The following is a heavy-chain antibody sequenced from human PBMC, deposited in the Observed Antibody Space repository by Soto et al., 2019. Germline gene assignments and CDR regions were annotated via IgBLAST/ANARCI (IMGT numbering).Heavy chain of an antibody. CDR3: ARSGEDYDILTGYYDPFDY. J-gene: IGHJ4*02. D-gene: IGHD3-9*01. Sequence: ASVKVSCKASGYTFTCYYMDWVRQAPGQGLEWMGWINPNSGGTNYAPKFQGWVTMTRDTSISTAYMELSRLRSDDTAVYYCARSGEDYDILTGYYDPFDYWGQGTLVTVSS. V-gene: IGHV1-2*04. CDR2: INPNSGGT. CDR1: GYTFTCYY.